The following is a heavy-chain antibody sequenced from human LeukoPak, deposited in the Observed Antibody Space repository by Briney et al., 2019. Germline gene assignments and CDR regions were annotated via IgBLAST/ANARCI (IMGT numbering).Heavy chain of an antibody. CDR1: GYTLTELS. J-gene: IGHJ3*02. V-gene: IGHV1-24*01. Sequence: GASVKVSCKVSGYTLTELSMHWVRQAPGKGLEWMGGFDPEDGETIYAQKFQGRVTMTEDTSTDTAHMELSSLRSEDTAVYYCATFQWLLLQTDAFDIWGQGTMVTVSS. D-gene: IGHD3-22*01. CDR2: FDPEDGET. CDR3: ATFQWLLLQTDAFDI.